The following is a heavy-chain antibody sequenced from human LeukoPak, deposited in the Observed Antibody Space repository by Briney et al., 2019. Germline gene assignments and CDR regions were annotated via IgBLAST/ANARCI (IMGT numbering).Heavy chain of an antibody. V-gene: IGHV1-69*05. J-gene: IGHJ4*02. Sequence: GASVKVSCKASGGTFSSYAISWVRQAPGQGLEWMGRIIPIFGTANYAQKFQGRVTITTDESTSTAYMELSSLTSADTAVYYCARLAYYYDSSGADWGQGTLVTVSS. CDR2: IIPIFGTA. CDR1: GGTFSSYA. CDR3: ARLAYYYDSSGAD. D-gene: IGHD3-22*01.